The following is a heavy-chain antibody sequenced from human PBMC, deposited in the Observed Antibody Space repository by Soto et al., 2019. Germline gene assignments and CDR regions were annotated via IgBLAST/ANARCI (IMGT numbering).Heavy chain of an antibody. J-gene: IGHJ4*02. V-gene: IGHV4-59*08. CDR1: GGSISGYY. D-gene: IGHD2-15*01. CDR3: ARGAPYCSAGSCFDY. Sequence: QVQLQESGPGLVKPSETLSLSCSVSGGSISGYYWSWIRQPPGKGPEWLGFVYNSGSTNYNPSLTSRVTISVDTSKNQFSLRVNSVTAADTAVYYCARGAPYCSAGSCFDYWGQGSLVTVSS. CDR2: VYNSGST.